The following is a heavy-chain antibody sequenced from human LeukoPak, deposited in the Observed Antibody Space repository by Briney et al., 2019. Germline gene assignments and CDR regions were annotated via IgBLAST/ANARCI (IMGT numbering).Heavy chain of an antibody. D-gene: IGHD3-9*01. CDR2: LYSDGST. V-gene: IGHV3-53*01. Sequence: PGGSLRLSCAASGFTVSRNYMSWVRQAPGKGLKWVSVLYSDGSTYYADSVKGRFTISRDNSKNTLYLQMNSLRAEDTAVYYCARSFDFPNWFDPWGQGTLVTVSS. J-gene: IGHJ5*02. CDR1: GFTVSRNY. CDR3: ARSFDFPNWFDP.